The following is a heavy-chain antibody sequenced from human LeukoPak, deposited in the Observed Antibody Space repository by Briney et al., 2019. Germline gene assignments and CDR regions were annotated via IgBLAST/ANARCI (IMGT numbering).Heavy chain of an antibody. D-gene: IGHD3-16*01. CDR3: TRDLPWGMAGYYYGMDV. J-gene: IGHJ6*02. V-gene: IGHV3-49*04. Sequence: GRSLRLSCAASGFTFSSYAMHWVRQAPGKGLEWVGFIRSKAYGGTTEYAASVKGRFTISRDDSKSIAYLQMNSLKTEDTAVYYCTRDLPWGMAGYYYGMDVWGQGTTVTVSS. CDR1: GFTFSSYA. CDR2: IRSKAYGGTT.